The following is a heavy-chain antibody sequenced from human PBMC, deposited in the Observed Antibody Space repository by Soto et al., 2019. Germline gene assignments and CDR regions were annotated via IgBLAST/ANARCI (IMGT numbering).Heavy chain of an antibody. V-gene: IGHV1-69*12. CDR3: ARYGSTVETAMVSQYYYGMDV. J-gene: IGHJ6*02. D-gene: IGHD5-18*01. CDR1: GDSFISYA. CDR2: IIPIFGRG. Sequence: QVQLVQSGAEVRKPGSSVKVSCKVSGDSFISYAISWVRQAPGQGLEWMGGIIPIFGRGNYAQRFQGRVAITVDEATSTVHMELSGLRSEDTAVYYCARYGSTVETAMVSQYYYGMDVWGQGTTVTVSS.